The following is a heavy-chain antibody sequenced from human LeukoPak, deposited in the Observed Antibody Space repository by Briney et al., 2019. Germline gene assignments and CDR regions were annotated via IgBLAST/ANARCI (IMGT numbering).Heavy chain of an antibody. D-gene: IGHD1-14*01. V-gene: IGHV3-23*01. CDR2: ISGRADRT. Sequence: GGSLRLSCAASGFTFSSYAMSWVRQAPGKGLEWVSAISGRADRTYYADSVKGRVTISRDNSKNTLNLQMNSLRAEDTAVYYCAKESAYTSPRNYYFETWGQGTLVTVSS. J-gene: IGHJ4*02. CDR3: AKESAYTSPRNYYFET. CDR1: GFTFSSYA.